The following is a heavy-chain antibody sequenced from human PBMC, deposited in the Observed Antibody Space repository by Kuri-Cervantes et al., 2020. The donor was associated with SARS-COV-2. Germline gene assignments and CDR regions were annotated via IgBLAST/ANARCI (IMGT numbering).Heavy chain of an antibody. CDR2: INPDGSYT. CDR1: GFTFNKYA. D-gene: IGHD1-1*01. CDR3: VRDGDHWNFDY. Sequence: GESLKISCAASGFTFNKYAMSWVRQAPGKGLVWVSRINPDGSYTNNADSVKGRFTLSRDNAKNMLFLQMNSLRAEDTAVYYCVRDGDHWNFDYWGQGTLVTVSS. J-gene: IGHJ4*02. V-gene: IGHV3-74*01.